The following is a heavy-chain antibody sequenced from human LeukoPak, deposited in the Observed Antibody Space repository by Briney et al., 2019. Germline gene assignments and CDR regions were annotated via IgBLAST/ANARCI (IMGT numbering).Heavy chain of an antibody. V-gene: IGHV4-34*01. CDR1: GGSFSGCY. CDR2: INHSGST. CDR3: ARGSYDFWSGYKGRPLYYFDY. J-gene: IGHJ4*02. Sequence: PSETLSLTCAVYGGSFSGCYWSWIRQPPGKGLEWIGEINHSGSTNYNPSLKSRVTISVDTSKNQFSLKLSSVTAADTAVYYCARGSYDFWSGYKGRPLYYFDYWGQGTLVTVSS. D-gene: IGHD3-3*01.